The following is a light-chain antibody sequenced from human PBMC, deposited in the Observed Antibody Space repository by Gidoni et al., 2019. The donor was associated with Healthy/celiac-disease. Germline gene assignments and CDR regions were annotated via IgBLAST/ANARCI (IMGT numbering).Light chain of an antibody. CDR1: NIGSKR. CDR3: QVWDSSSDHLYV. Sequence: SYVLTQPPSVSVAPGQTARITCGGNNIGSKRLHWYQQKPGSAPVLVVYDDSDRPSGIPERFSGSNSGNTATLTISRVEAGDEADYYCQVWDSSSDHLYVFGTGTKVTVL. V-gene: IGLV3-21*02. J-gene: IGLJ1*01. CDR2: DDS.